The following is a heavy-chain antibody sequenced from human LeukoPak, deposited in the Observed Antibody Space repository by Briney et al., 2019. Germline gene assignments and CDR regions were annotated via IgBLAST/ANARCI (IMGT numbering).Heavy chain of an antibody. CDR1: GGSISSYY. J-gene: IGHJ5*02. CDR2: IYDSGNT. Sequence: SETLSLTCTVSGGSISSYYWSWIRQPPGKGLEWIGYIYDSGNTNYNPSLKSRVTISVDTSKNQISLNLRSVTAADTAVYYCARDVAWGQGTLVTVSS. CDR3: ARDVA. D-gene: IGHD2-21*01. V-gene: IGHV4-59*01.